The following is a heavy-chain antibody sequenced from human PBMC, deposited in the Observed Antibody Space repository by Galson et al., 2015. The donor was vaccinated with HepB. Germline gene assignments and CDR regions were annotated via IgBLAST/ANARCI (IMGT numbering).Heavy chain of an antibody. D-gene: IGHD2-2*02. Sequence: SLRLSCAASGFTFDDYAMHWVRQALGKGLEWVSGISWNSGSIGYADSVKGRFTISRDNAKNSLYLQMNSLRAEDTALYYCAKDIGGYCSSTGCYRGLDYWGQGTLVTVSS. V-gene: IGHV3-9*01. CDR2: ISWNSGSI. J-gene: IGHJ4*02. CDR1: GFTFDDYA. CDR3: AKDIGGYCSSTGCYRGLDY.